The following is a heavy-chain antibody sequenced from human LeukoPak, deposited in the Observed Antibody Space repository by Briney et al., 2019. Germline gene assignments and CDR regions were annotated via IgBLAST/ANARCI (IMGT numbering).Heavy chain of an antibody. CDR2: INHSGST. CDR1: GGSFSGYY. CDR3: ARLGPYGMNV. D-gene: IGHD7-27*01. J-gene: IGHJ6*02. Sequence: SETLSLTCAVYGGSFSGYYWSWIRQPPGKGLEWIGEINHSGSTNYNPSLKSRLTISVDTSKSQFSLKLSSVTAADTAVYYCARLGPYGMNVWGQGTTVTVSS. V-gene: IGHV4-34*01.